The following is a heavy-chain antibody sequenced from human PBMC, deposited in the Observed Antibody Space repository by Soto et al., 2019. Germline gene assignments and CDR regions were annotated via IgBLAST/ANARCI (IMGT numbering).Heavy chain of an antibody. D-gene: IGHD3-10*01. V-gene: IGHV1-24*01. CDR1: GYTLTELS. CDR2: FDPEDGET. Sequence: ASVKVSCKVSGYTLTELSMHWVRQAPGKGLEWMGGFDPEDGETIYAQKFQGRVTMTEDTSTDTAYMELSSLRSEDTAVYYCAFNYYGPGQFDYRGQGTLVTVSS. CDR3: AFNYYGPGQFDY. J-gene: IGHJ4*02.